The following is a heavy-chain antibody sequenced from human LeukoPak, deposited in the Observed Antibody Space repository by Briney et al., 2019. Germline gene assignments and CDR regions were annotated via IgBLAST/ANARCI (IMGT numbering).Heavy chain of an antibody. J-gene: IGHJ4*02. CDR3: ARGPQYSSSWYGY. D-gene: IGHD6-13*01. Sequence: SETLSLTCAVYGGSFSGYYWSWIRQPPGKGLEWIGEINHSGSTNYNPSLKSRVTISVDASKNQFSLKLSSVTAADTAVHYCARGPQYSSSWYGYWGQGTLVTVSS. CDR2: INHSGST. V-gene: IGHV4-34*01. CDR1: GGSFSGYY.